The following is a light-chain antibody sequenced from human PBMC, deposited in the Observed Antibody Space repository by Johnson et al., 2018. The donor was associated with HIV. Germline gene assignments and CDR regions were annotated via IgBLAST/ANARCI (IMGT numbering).Light chain of an antibody. CDR1: SSNIGNNY. CDR3: GTWYSSLSAF. V-gene: IGLV1-51*01. J-gene: IGLJ1*01. Sequence: SVLTQPPSVSAAPGQKVTISCSGSSSNIGNNYVSWYQQLPGTAPKLLIYDNNKRPSGIPDRYSGTKSGTSATLVLTGLQTGDEADYYCGTWYSSLSAFFGTGTKVTVL. CDR2: DNN.